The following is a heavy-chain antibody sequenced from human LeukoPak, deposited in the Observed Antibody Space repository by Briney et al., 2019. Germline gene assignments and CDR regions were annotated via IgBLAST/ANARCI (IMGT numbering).Heavy chain of an antibody. V-gene: IGHV3-30-3*01. CDR2: ISYDGSNK. CDR3: ARGGTGDGNYFDN. CDR1: GFTFSSYA. Sequence: GGSLRLSCAASGFTFSSYAMHWVRQAPGKGLEWVAVISYDGSNKYYADSVKGRFTVSRDNAKNSLYLQMDSLRADDAAVFYCARGGTGDGNYFDNWGQGTLVTVSS. D-gene: IGHD7-27*01. J-gene: IGHJ4*02.